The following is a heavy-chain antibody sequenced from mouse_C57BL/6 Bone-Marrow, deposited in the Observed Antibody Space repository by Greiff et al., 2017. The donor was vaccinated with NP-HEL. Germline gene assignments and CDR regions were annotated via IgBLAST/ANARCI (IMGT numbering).Heavy chain of an antibody. D-gene: IGHD3-2*02. CDR2: IYPRSGNT. CDR1: GYTFPSYG. J-gene: IGHJ2*01. V-gene: IGHV1-81*01. CDR3: AGEVRRYFDY. Sequence: QVQLQQPGAELARPGASVKLSCKASGYTFPSYGISWVKQRTGQGLEWIGEIYPRSGNTYYNEKFKGKATLTADKSSSTAYMELRSLTSEDSAVFFCAGEVRRYFDYWGKGTTLTVSS.